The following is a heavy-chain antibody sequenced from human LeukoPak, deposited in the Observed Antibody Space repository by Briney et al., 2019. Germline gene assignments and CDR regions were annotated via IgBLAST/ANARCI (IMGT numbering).Heavy chain of an antibody. Sequence: PGGSLRLSCAASGFTFSSYAMSWVPQAPGKGLEWVSAISGSGGSTYYADSVKGRFTISRDNSKNTLYLQMNSLRAEDTAVYYCAEGRVRLRYFDWPIDYWGQGTLVTVSS. CDR1: GFTFSSYA. J-gene: IGHJ4*02. V-gene: IGHV3-23*01. CDR3: AEGRVRLRYFDWPIDY. D-gene: IGHD3-9*01. CDR2: ISGSGGST.